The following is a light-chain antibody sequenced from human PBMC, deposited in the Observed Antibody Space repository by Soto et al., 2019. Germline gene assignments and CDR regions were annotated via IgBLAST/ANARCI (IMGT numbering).Light chain of an antibody. CDR2: AAS. V-gene: IGKV1-5*01. CDR3: HHYNTYST. Sequence: DFQMTQSPSSLSASVGDRVTITCRASQSFSIYLNWYQQKPGKAPTLLISAASSLQSGVPSRFSGSGFGTEFTLTISSLQPDDFATYYCHHYNTYSTFGQGTKVDIK. CDR1: QSFSIY. J-gene: IGKJ1*01.